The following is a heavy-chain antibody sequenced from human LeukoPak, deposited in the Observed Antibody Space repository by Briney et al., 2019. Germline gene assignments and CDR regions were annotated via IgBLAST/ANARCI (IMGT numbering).Heavy chain of an antibody. Sequence: KPSETLSLTCTVSGDSISSYYWSWIRQSPGKGLEWIGYMYYSGSTNYNPSLKSRVTISVDTSKSHFSLKLTSVTAADTAVYYCARHSGECYYYYGMDVWGQGTTVTVSS. CDR2: MYYSGST. J-gene: IGHJ6*02. CDR3: ARHSGECYYYYGMDV. CDR1: GDSISSYY. D-gene: IGHD1-26*01. V-gene: IGHV4-59*08.